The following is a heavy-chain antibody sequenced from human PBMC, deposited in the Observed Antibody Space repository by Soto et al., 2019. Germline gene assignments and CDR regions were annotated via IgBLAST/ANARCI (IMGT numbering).Heavy chain of an antibody. CDR1: GFTFSSYA. V-gene: IGHV3-64D*06. Sequence: GGSLRLSCSASGFTFSSYAMHWVRQAPGKGLEYVSAISSNGGSTYYADSVKGRFTISRDNSKNTLYLQMSSLRAEDTAVYYCVKDRYYDSSGYYAWGYFDYWGQGTLVTVSS. D-gene: IGHD3-22*01. J-gene: IGHJ4*02. CDR3: VKDRYYDSSGYYAWGYFDY. CDR2: ISSNGGST.